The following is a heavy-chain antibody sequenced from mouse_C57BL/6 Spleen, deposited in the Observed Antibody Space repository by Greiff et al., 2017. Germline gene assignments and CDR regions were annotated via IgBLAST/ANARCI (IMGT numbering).Heavy chain of an antibody. Sequence: QVQLKESGPELVKPGASVKLSCKASGYTFTSYDINWVKQRPGQGLVWIGWLYPRDGSPKYNEKFKGKATLTVDTSSSTAYMELHSLTSEDSAVYFCARRRELGPFDYGGQGTTLTVSS. D-gene: IGHD4-1*01. V-gene: IGHV1-85*01. CDR2: LYPRDGSP. J-gene: IGHJ2*01. CDR3: ARRRELGPFDY. CDR1: GYTFTSYD.